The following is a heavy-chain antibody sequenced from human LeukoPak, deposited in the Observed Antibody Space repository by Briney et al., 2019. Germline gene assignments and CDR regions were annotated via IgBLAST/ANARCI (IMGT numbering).Heavy chain of an antibody. CDR3: TTDREWETRGYFDY. D-gene: IGHD1-26*01. J-gene: IGHJ4*02. CDR2: IKSKTDGGTT. CDR1: GFTFSNAW. V-gene: IGHV3-15*01. Sequence: GGSLRLSCAASGFTFSNAWMRWVRQAPGKGLEWVDRIKSKTDGGTTDYAAPVKGRFTISRDDSKNTLYLQMNSLKTEDTAVYYCTTDREWETRGYFDYWGQGTLVTVSS.